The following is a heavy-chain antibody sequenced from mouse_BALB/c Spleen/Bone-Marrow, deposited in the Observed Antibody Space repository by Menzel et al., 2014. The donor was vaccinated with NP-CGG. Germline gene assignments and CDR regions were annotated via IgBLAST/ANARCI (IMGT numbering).Heavy chain of an antibody. CDR2: IDPASGDT. D-gene: IGHD2-2*01. Sequence: VQLQQPGAELVKPGASVKLSCTASGFNIKDTYIHWVMQRPEQGLAWIGRIDPASGDTKFDPKFQGKATITADTSSNTAYLQVTSLTSEATAVYYCARVNPWYFDVWGAGTTVTVSS. CDR3: ARVNPWYFDV. CDR1: GFNIKDTY. V-gene: IGHV14-3*02. J-gene: IGHJ1*01.